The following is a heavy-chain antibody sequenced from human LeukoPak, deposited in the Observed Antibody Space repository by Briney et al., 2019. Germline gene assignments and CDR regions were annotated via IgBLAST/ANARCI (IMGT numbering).Heavy chain of an antibody. CDR2: IYTSGST. CDR3: ARDRPATENWYFDL. V-gene: IGHV4-61*02. D-gene: IGHD1-26*01. Sequence: SETLSLTCTVSGDSISSSSYYWSWIRQPAGKGLEWIGRIYTSGSTNYNPSLKSRVTMSVDTSKNQFSLKLSSVTAADTAMYYCARDRPATENWYFDLWGRGTLVTVSS. CDR1: GDSISSSSYY. J-gene: IGHJ2*01.